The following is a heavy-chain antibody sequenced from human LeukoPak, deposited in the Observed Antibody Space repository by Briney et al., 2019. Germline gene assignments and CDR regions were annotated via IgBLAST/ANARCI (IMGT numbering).Heavy chain of an antibody. J-gene: IGHJ4*02. D-gene: IGHD1-1*01. CDR3: ARRGASTGGLDY. CDR2: ISTITTTI. CDR1: GFTFSTYI. Sequence: QPGGSLRLSCAASGFTFSTYIMNWVRQAPGKGLEWVSYISTITTTIYYADSVKGRFTISRDNAKNSLYLQMNSLRAEDTAVYYCARRGASTGGLDYWGQGTLVTVSS. V-gene: IGHV3-48*01.